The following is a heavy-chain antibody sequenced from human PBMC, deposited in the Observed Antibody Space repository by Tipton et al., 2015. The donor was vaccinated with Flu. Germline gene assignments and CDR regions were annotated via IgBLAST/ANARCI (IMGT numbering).Heavy chain of an antibody. J-gene: IGHJ4*02. V-gene: IGHV3-53*01. CDR1: GFTVSTNY. D-gene: IGHD2-15*01. CDR2: IYSIGST. CDR3: ARDTSYCSGGSCDY. Sequence: GSLRLSCAASGFTVSTNYMSWVRQAPGKGLEWVSVIYSIGSTYYADSVKGQFTISRDNSKNTLYLQMNSLRVEDTAVYYCARDTSYCSGGSCDYWGQGTLVTVSS.